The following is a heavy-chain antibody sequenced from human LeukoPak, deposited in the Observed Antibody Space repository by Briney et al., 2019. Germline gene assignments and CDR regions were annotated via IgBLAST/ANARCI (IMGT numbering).Heavy chain of an antibody. V-gene: IGHV3-23*01. CDR2: ISGSGGST. CDR3: AKVRFGYGDYAPFDY. J-gene: IGHJ4*02. Sequence: PGGSLRLSCVASGFTFSSYSMSWVRQAPGKGLEWVSAISGSGGSTYYADSVKGRFTISRDNSKNTLYLQMNSLRAEDTAVYYCAKVRFGYGDYAPFDYWGQGTLVTVSS. D-gene: IGHD4-17*01. CDR1: GFTFSSYS.